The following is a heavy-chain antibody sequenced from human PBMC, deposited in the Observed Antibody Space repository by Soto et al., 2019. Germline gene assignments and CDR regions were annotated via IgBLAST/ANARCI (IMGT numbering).Heavy chain of an antibody. V-gene: IGHV4-38-2*01. CDR2: IYYSGNT. Sequence: SETLSLTCAVSDYSISNGYYWGWIRQPPGKGLEWIGSIYYSGNTYYNPSLKSRVTISVDTSKNQFSLKLNSVTAADTAVYYCARSARLLRYFDWLPDWDYYGMDVWGQGTTVTVSS. CDR1: DYSISNGYY. J-gene: IGHJ6*02. D-gene: IGHD3-9*01. CDR3: ARSARLLRYFDWLPDWDYYGMDV.